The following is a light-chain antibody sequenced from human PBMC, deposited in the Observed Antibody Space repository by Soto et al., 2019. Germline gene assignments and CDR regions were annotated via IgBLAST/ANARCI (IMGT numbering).Light chain of an antibody. CDR2: EGT. CDR1: SSNVGSYDL. J-gene: IGLJ2*01. CDR3: CSYAGSDTMI. Sequence: QSVLTQPASVSGSPGQSITISCTGTSSNVGSYDLVSWYQQHPGEAPKLMIYEGTKRPSGVSNRFSASKSANTASLTISGLQPEDAADYYCCSYAGSDTMIFGGGTKVTVL. V-gene: IGLV2-23*01.